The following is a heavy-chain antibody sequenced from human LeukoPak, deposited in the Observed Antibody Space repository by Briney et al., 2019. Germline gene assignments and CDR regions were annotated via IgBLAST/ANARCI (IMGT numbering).Heavy chain of an antibody. CDR3: AAAYYDFWSGYPPFDY. CDR1: GYTFTGYY. D-gene: IGHD3-3*01. CDR2: INPNSGGT. J-gene: IGHJ4*02. Sequence: GASVKVSCKASGYTFTGYYMHWVRQAPGQGLEWMGRINPNSGGTNYAQKFQGRVTMTRDMSTSTAYMELSSLRSEDTAVYYCAAAYYDFWSGYPPFDYWGQGTLVTVSS. V-gene: IGHV1-2*06.